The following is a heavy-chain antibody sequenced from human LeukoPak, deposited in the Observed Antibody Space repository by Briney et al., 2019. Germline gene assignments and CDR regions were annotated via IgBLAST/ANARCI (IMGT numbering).Heavy chain of an antibody. CDR1: GGSISSNY. J-gene: IGHJ4*02. V-gene: IGHV4-59*08. Sequence: SETLSLTCTVSGGSISSNYWTWIRQPPGKGLEWIGYIYYSGSTNYNPSLKSRVTISVDTSKNQFSLKVNSVTAADTAVYYCARHGGAYSFDFWGQGTLATVSS. CDR3: ARHGGAYSFDF. D-gene: IGHD2-15*01. CDR2: IYYSGST.